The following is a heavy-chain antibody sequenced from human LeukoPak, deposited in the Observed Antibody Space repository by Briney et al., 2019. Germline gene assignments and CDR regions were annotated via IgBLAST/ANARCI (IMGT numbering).Heavy chain of an antibody. J-gene: IGHJ4*02. CDR2: ISSSSSYI. Sequence: GGSLRLSCAASGFTFSSYSMNWVRQAPGKGLEWVSSISSSSSYIYYADSVKGRFTISRDNAKDSLYLQMNSLRAEDTAVYYCARRYGSGSSPVDYWGQGTLVTVSS. CDR3: ARRYGSGSSPVDY. D-gene: IGHD3-10*01. CDR1: GFTFSSYS. V-gene: IGHV3-21*01.